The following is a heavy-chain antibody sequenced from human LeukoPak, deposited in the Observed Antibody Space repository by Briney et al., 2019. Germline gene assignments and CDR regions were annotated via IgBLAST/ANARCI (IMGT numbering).Heavy chain of an antibody. CDR1: GFTFSSYG. V-gene: IGHV3-30*03. Sequence: GGSLRLSCAATGFTFSSYGMHWLRQAPGKGLEWVAVISYDGSNKYYVDSVKGRFTISRDNSKNTLYLQMSSLRAEETAVYYCARVKRTVDTAMLWFQKYFDIWGQGTMVTVSS. CDR3: ARVKRTVDTAMLWFQKYFDI. J-gene: IGHJ3*02. CDR2: ISYDGSNK. D-gene: IGHD5-18*01.